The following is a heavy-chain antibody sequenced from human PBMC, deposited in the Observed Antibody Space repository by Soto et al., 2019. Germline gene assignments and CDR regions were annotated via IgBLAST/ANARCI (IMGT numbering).Heavy chain of an antibody. V-gene: IGHV3-66*01. CDR1: GFTVSSNY. CDR2: IYSGGST. CDR3: ARDSYNYDDAFDI. D-gene: IGHD1-20*01. Sequence: GGSLRLSCAASGFTVSSNYMSWVRQAPGKGLEWVSVIYSGGSTYYADSVKGRFTISRDNSKNTLYLQMNSLRAEDTAVYYCARDSYNYDDAFDIWGQGTMVTVSS. J-gene: IGHJ3*02.